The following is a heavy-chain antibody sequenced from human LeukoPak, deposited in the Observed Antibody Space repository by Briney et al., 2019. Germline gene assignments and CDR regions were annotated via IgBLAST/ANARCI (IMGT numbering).Heavy chain of an antibody. CDR2: ISSSSSYI. V-gene: IGHV3-21*01. Sequence: GGSLRLSCAASGFTVSSNYMSWVRQAPGKGLEWVSSISSSSSYIYYADSVKGRFTISRDNAKNSLYLQMNSLRAEDTAVYYCARDLSSNDAFDIWGQGTMVTVSS. CDR3: ARDLSSNDAFDI. J-gene: IGHJ3*02. CDR1: GFTVSSNY. D-gene: IGHD1-26*01.